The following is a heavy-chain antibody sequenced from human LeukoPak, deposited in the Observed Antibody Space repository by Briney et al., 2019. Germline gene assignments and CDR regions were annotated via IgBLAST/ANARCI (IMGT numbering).Heavy chain of an antibody. Sequence: ASVTVSCKASGYTFTGYYMHWVRQAPGQGLEWMGWINPNSGGTNYAQKFQGRVTMTRDTSISTAYMELSRLRSDDTAVYYCARDYYDSSGYAHWGQGTLVTVSS. V-gene: IGHV1-2*02. CDR1: GYTFTGYY. D-gene: IGHD3-22*01. CDR2: INPNSGGT. J-gene: IGHJ4*02. CDR3: ARDYYDSSGYAH.